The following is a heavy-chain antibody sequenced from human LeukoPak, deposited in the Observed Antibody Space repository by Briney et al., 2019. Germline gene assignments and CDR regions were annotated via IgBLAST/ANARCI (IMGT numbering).Heavy chain of an antibody. CDR2: INSDGSST. D-gene: IGHD1-1*01. CDR1: GFTFSSYW. Sequence: GGSLRLSCAASGFTFSSYWMHWVRQAPGKGLVWVSRINSDGSSTNYADSVKGRFTISRDNAKNTLHLQMNSLRAEDTAVYYCARDGAERTAYFDYWGQGTLVTVSS. V-gene: IGHV3-74*01. CDR3: ARDGAERTAYFDY. J-gene: IGHJ4*02.